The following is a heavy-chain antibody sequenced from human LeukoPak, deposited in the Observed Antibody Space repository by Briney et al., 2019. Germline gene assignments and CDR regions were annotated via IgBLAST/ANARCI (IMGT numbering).Heavy chain of an antibody. D-gene: IGHD6-19*01. Sequence: ASVKVSCKASKYTFTAYYIHWVRQAPGQGLEWMGGFDPEDGETIYAQKFQGRVTMTRDTSTSTVYMELSSLRSEDTAVYYCARGSGWYENWVDPWGQGTLVTVSS. V-gene: IGHV1-46*01. CDR2: FDPEDGET. J-gene: IGHJ5*02. CDR3: ARGSGWYENWVDP. CDR1: KYTFTAYY.